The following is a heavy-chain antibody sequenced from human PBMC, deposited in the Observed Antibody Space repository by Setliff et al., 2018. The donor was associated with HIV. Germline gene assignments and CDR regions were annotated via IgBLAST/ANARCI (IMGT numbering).Heavy chain of an antibody. Sequence: LTCAFCGASFTDYYWNWIRQPPGKGLEWIGEIHHTGHINYNPSFKSRVTMSLDMSTNQFSLKMASMTAADSAVYYCARFDVTPMTTRDYWGQGTQVTVSS. CDR3: ARFDVTPMTTRDY. CDR2: IHHTGHI. D-gene: IGHD4-17*01. V-gene: IGHV4-34*01. CDR1: GASFTDYY. J-gene: IGHJ4*02.